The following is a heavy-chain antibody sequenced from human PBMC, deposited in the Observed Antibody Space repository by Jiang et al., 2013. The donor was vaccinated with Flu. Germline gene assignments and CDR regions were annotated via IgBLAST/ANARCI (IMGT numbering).Heavy chain of an antibody. V-gene: IGHV1-69*01. CDR3: AIAIGGYSYGYGWYFDY. J-gene: IGHJ4*02. Sequence: GQGLEWMGGIIPIFGTANYAQKFQGRVTITADESTSTAYMELSSLRSEDTAVYYCAIAIGGYSYGYGWYFDYWGQGTLVTVSS. CDR2: IIPIFGTA. D-gene: IGHD5-18*01.